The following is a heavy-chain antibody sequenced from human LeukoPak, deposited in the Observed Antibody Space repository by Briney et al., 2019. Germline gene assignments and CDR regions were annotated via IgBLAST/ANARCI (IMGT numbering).Heavy chain of an antibody. CDR1: GFTFTSYW. J-gene: IGHJ4*02. Sequence: PGGSLRLSCAASGFTFTSYWMNWVRQAPGKGLEWVANIKEGGSEKYYVDSVKDRFTISRDNAKNSVYLQMNSLRAEDTAVYYCARDNGFWGQGTLVTVSS. V-gene: IGHV3-7*03. D-gene: IGHD2-8*01. CDR2: IKEGGSEK. CDR3: ARDNGF.